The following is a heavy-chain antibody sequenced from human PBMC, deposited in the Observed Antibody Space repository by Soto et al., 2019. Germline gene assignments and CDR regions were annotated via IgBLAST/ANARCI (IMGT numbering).Heavy chain of an antibody. Sequence: PSETLSLTYTVSGGSISSYYWSWIRQPPGKGLEWIAEVHHTGSTEYSPSLRSRVTISVDKSKNQISLKVNSVTAADTAVYYCTRRPYRSTSGGIDYWGQGTLVTVSS. CDR3: TRRPYRSTSGGIDY. V-gene: IGHV4-34*01. J-gene: IGHJ4*02. CDR1: GGSISSYY. D-gene: IGHD2-15*01. CDR2: VHHTGST.